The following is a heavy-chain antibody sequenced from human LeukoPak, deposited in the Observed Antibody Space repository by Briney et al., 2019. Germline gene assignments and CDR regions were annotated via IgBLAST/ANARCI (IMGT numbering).Heavy chain of an antibody. CDR2: IKQDGSEK. D-gene: IGHD2-15*01. CDR1: GFTFSSYW. Sequence: GGSLRLSCAASGFTFSSYWMSWVRQAPGKGLEWVANIKQDGSEKYYVDSVKGRFTISRDNAKNSLYLQMNSLRAEDMAVYYCARASPGKGGAFDIWGQGTMVTVSS. V-gene: IGHV3-7*01. J-gene: IGHJ3*02. CDR3: ARASPGKGGAFDI.